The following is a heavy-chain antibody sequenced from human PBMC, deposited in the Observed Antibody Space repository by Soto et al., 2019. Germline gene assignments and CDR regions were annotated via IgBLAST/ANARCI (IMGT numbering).Heavy chain of an antibody. J-gene: IGHJ4*02. CDR1: GFTISDKY. V-gene: IGHV3-53*02. CDR2: INGGGDT. CDR3: ASPPRLHTISTVSWPLDF. D-gene: IGHD2-2*01. Sequence: EVQLVETGGGLIQPGGSLRLSCAASGFTISDKYMSWVRQAPGKGLEWVSVINGGGDTFYAVSVKGRFTISRDNSELTLYHQMNYLRAEDTAIYYCASPPRLHTISTVSWPLDFWGPGTVVTVSS.